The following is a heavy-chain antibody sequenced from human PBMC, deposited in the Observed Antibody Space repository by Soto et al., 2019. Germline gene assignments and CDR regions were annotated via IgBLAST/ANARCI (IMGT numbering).Heavy chain of an antibody. V-gene: IGHV3-64D*08. Sequence: PGGSLRLSCSASGFTFSSYAMHWVRQAPGKGLEYVSAISSNGGSTYYADSVKGRFTISRDNSKNTLYLQMSSLRAEDTAVYYCVKGVRIAVADYFDYWGQGTLVTVSS. D-gene: IGHD6-19*01. CDR2: ISSNGGST. J-gene: IGHJ4*02. CDR1: GFTFSSYA. CDR3: VKGVRIAVADYFDY.